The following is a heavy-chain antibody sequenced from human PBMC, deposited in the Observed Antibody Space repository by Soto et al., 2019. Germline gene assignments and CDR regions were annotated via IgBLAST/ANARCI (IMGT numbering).Heavy chain of an antibody. D-gene: IGHD2-2*01. CDR3: ARERTYQLSGDDTLDI. CDR1: GGSLSNYN. J-gene: IGHJ3*02. V-gene: IGHV4-4*07. Sequence: QVQLQESGPGLVRPSETLSLTCTVSGGSLSNYNWNWVRQSAGKGLEWIGRIYSNGKAYYNPSLKSPVTMSQATLNNQVSRRLSSVTAANTAKYYCARERTYQLSGDDTLDIWGLGTMVTVSS. CDR2: IYSNGKA.